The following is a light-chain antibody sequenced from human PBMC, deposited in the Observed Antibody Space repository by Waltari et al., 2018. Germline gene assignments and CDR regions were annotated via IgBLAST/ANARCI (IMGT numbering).Light chain of an antibody. CDR1: QSLLQSGRKTY. CDR3: MQSIQLPLT. Sequence: DIVMTQTPLSLSVTPGQQASIACKSSQSLLQSGRKTYLYWYLQTAVQSPQLLIYEVSNRFTGVPDKFSGSGAGTDFQLKISRVEAEDVGFYCCMQSIQLPLTFDGVTKVEIK. J-gene: IGKJ4*01. V-gene: IGKV2D-29*02. CDR2: EVS.